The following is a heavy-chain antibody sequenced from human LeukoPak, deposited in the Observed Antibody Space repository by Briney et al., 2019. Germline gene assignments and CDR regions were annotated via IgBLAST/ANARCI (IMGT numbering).Heavy chain of an antibody. CDR3: ARGHSSGGPKPSTRNWFDP. J-gene: IGHJ5*02. CDR1: GFTFSSYA. Sequence: PGRSLRLSCAASGFTFSSYAMHWVRQAPGKGLEWVAVISYDGSNKYYADSVKGRFTISRDNSKNTLYLQMNSLRAEDTAVYYCARGHSSGGPKPSTRNWFDPWGQGTLVTVSS. CDR2: ISYDGSNK. V-gene: IGHV3-30-3*01. D-gene: IGHD6-19*01.